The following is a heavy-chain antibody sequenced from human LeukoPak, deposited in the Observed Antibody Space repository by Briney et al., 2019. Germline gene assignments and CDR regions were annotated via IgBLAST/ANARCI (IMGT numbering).Heavy chain of an antibody. J-gene: IGHJ4*02. Sequence: PGGSLRLSCAASGFTFSDYYMSWIRQAPGKGLEWVSYISSSGSTIYNADSVKGRFTISRDNTKNSLYLQMNSLRAEDTAVYYCARGDYVCGTPGYYFDCWGKGTLVTVSS. CDR3: ARGDYVCGTPGYYFDC. V-gene: IGHV3-11*04. D-gene: IGHD3-16*01. CDR2: ISSSGSTI. CDR1: GFTFSDYY.